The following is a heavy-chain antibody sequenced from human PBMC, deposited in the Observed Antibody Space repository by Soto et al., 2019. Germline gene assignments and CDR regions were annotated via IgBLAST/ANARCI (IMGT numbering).Heavy chain of an antibody. Sequence: GESLKISCKGSGYSFAGYWITWVRQKPGKGLEWMGRIDPSDSQTYYSPSFRGHVTISATKSITTVFLQWSSLRASDTAMYYCPRWIYDSATGPKFHYYLDSWGHGTPVTVS. J-gene: IGHJ4*01. CDR2: IDPSDSQT. V-gene: IGHV5-10-1*01. D-gene: IGHD5-12*01. CDR1: GYSFAGYW. CDR3: PRWIYDSATGPKFHYYLDS.